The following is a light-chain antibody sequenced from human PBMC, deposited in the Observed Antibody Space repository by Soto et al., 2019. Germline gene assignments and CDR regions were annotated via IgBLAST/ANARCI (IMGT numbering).Light chain of an antibody. CDR2: GAS. J-gene: IGKJ4*01. V-gene: IGKV3-20*01. Sequence: EIVLTQSPGTLSLSPGERATLSCRASQSVSSSYLAWYQQKPGQAPRLLIYGASSRATGIPDRFSGSGSGTDFTLTISRLEPEDFAVYYCQQHNNWPLTFGGGAKVEI. CDR3: QQHNNWPLT. CDR1: QSVSSSY.